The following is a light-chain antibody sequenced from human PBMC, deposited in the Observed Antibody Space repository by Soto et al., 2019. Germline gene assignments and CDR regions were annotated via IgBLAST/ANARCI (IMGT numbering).Light chain of an antibody. J-gene: IGKJ4*01. CDR1: QGINTW. V-gene: IGKV1-5*03. CDR3: QHYNNYPLT. Sequence: DIQMTQSPSTLSASVGDRVTITCRASQGINTWLAWYQQNPGKAPKLLIYKASNLESGVPSRFSGSGSGTEFTITISSLQPDDFATYYCQHYNNYPLTFGGGTKVEI. CDR2: KAS.